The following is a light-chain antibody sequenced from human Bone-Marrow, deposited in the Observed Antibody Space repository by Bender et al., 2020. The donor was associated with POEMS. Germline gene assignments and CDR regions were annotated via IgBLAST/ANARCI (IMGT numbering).Light chain of an antibody. CDR1: SSDIGYSDH. J-gene: IGLJ2*01. V-gene: IGLV2-14*03. CDR3: CSCAGRYNLL. CDR2: DVS. Sequence: QTALTQPASVSGSPGQSITISCIGASSDIGYSDHVSWYQQRPTKPPELIIYDVSLRPSGVSNRFSGSKSGNTASLTISGLQAEDEADYYCCSCAGRYNLLFGGGTKLTVL.